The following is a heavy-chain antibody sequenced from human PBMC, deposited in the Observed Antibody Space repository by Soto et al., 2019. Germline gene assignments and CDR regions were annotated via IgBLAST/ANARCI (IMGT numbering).Heavy chain of an antibody. D-gene: IGHD1-1*01. V-gene: IGHV4-39*01. CDR3: ARHTTGWNVFAY. Sequence: ASETLSLTCTVSGVTISSGSYYWGWIRQSPGKGLEWIASISYNGSPSYNPSLKSRVTISADTSKNQFSLKLSSVTAADTAVYYCARHTTGWNVFAYWGQGALVTVSS. CDR2: ISYNGSP. J-gene: IGHJ4*02. CDR1: GVTISSGSYY.